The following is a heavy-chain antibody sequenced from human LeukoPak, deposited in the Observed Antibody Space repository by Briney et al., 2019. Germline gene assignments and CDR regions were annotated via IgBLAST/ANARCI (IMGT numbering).Heavy chain of an antibody. V-gene: IGHV3-13*01. D-gene: IGHD3-9*01. CDR2: IGTAGDT. Sequence: PGGSLRLSCAASGFTFSSYDMHWVRQATGKGLEWVSAIGTAGDTYYPGSVKGRFTISRENAKNSLYLQMNSLRAGDTAVYYCARARYDILAGNGYYFDYWGQGTLVTVSS. J-gene: IGHJ4*02. CDR3: ARARYDILAGNGYYFDY. CDR1: GFTFSSYD.